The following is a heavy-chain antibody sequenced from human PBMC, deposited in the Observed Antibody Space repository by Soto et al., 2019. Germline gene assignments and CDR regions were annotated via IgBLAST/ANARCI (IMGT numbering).Heavy chain of an antibody. D-gene: IGHD2-15*01. Sequence: EVQLVESGGGLVQPGGSLRLSCAASGFTFSSYWMHWVRQAPGKGLVWVTRINSDGSSTSYADSVKGRFTISRDNAKNTLYLKMNSLRAEDMAVYYCVRASLVVAAATREDYWGQGTRVTVSS. V-gene: IGHV3-74*01. CDR2: INSDGSST. CDR1: GFTFSSYW. CDR3: VRASLVVAAATREDY. J-gene: IGHJ4*02.